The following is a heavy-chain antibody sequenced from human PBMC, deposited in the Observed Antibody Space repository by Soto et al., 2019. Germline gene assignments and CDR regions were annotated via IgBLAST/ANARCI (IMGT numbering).Heavy chain of an antibody. CDR2: IDPSDSYT. V-gene: IGHV5-10-1*01. Sequence: GESLKVSCKGFGYIFSTYWISWVRQMPGKGLEWMGRIDPSDSYTKYSPSFQGHVTISADKSISTAFLQWSSLKASDTAMYYCARQYRASYGDDWFDPWGQGTLVTVSS. CDR3: ARQYRASYGDDWFDP. D-gene: IGHD2-2*01. J-gene: IGHJ5*02. CDR1: GYIFSTYW.